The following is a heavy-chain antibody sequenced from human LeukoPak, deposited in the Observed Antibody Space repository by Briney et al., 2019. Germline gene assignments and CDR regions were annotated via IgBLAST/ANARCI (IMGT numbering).Heavy chain of an antibody. CDR2: IKQDGSEK. Sequence: GGSPRLSCAASGFTFSSYWMSWVRQAPGKGLEWVANIKQDGSEKYYVDSVKGRFTISRDNAKNSLYLQMNSLRAEDTAVYYCARADYDYVWGSYRQYYFDYWGQGTLVTVSS. CDR1: GFTFSSYW. J-gene: IGHJ4*02. CDR3: ARADYDYVWGSYRQYYFDY. D-gene: IGHD3-16*02. V-gene: IGHV3-7*01.